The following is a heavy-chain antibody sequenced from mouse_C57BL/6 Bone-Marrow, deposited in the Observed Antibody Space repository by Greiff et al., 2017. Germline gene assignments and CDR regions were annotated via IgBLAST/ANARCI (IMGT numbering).Heavy chain of an antibody. CDR2: IDPANGNT. CDR1: GFNIKNTY. CDR3: ADYYGSRWYVDV. D-gene: IGHD1-1*01. V-gene: IGHV14-3*01. J-gene: IGHJ1*03. Sequence: EVQRVESVAELVRPGASVKLSCTASGFNIKNTYMHWVKQRPEQGLEWIGRIDPANGNTKYAPKFQGKATITADTSSNTAYLQLSSLTSEDTAIYYCADYYGSRWYVDVWGTGTTVTVSS.